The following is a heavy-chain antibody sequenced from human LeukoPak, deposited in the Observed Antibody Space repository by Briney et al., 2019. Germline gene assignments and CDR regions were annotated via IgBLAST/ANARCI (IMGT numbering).Heavy chain of an antibody. CDR1: GYTFTGYY. V-gene: IGHV1-18*04. J-gene: IGHJ6*03. CDR3: ATNTATDYYYYYMDV. CDR2: ISAYNGNT. D-gene: IGHD5-18*01. Sequence: ASVKVSCKASGYTFTGYYMHWVRQAPGQGLEWMGWISAYNGNTNYAQKLQGRVTMTTDTSTSTAYMELRSLRSDDTAVYYCATNTATDYYYYYMDVWGKGTTVTVSS.